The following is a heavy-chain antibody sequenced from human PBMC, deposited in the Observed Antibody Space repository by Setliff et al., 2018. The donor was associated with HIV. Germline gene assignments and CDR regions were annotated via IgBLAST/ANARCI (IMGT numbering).Heavy chain of an antibody. CDR1: GGPISSGSYY. CDR3: ARGRGGNYFDS. V-gene: IGHV4-39*07. Sequence: SETLSLTCAVSGGPISSGSYYWGWIRQPPGKGLEWIGSIYYTGSTYYNPSLKSRVTISVDTSKNQISLKVNSVTAADTAVYFCARGRGGNYFDSWGQGTLVTVSS. CDR2: IYYTGST. J-gene: IGHJ4*02.